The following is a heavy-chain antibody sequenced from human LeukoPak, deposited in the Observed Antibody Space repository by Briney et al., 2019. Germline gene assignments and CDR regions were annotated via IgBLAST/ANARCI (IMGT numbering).Heavy chain of an antibody. CDR3: ARGYFGPGYYFDN. V-gene: IGHV4-59*11. Sequence: SETLSLTCIVASGSISGQCWSWIRQFPGKAPEWIGSVEDSGPTRYNSSLRGRVSLSVDASQKQFSLGLSSVTAADTAMYYCARGYFGPGYYFDNWGQGALVTVAS. D-gene: IGHD3-22*01. CDR2: VEDSGPT. CDR1: SGSISGQC. J-gene: IGHJ4*02.